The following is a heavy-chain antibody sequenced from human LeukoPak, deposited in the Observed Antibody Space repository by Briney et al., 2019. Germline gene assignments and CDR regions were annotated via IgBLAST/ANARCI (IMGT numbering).Heavy chain of an antibody. J-gene: IGHJ6*02. CDR3: ASRVRFLEWSMDV. CDR1: GGTFSSYA. Sequence: ASVKVSCKASGGTFSSYAISWVRQAPGQGLEWMGGIIPIFGTANYAQKFQGRVTITADESTSTAYMELSSLRSEDTAVYYCASRVRFLEWSMDVWGQGTTVTVSS. CDR2: IIPIFGTA. V-gene: IGHV1-69*13. D-gene: IGHD3-3*01.